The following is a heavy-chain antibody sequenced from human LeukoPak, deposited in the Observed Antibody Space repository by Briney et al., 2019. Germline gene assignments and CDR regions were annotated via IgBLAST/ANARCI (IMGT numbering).Heavy chain of an antibody. CDR2: IYSSGST. CDR1: DGSITSYY. J-gene: IGHJ6*03. D-gene: IGHD3-22*01. V-gene: IGHV4-4*07. CDR3: ARHDSNGYYGYYYYMDV. Sequence: PSETLSLTCTVSDGSITSYYWSWIRQPAGKGLEWIGRIYSSGSTNYNPSLKSRVTMSVDTSKNQFSLKLTSVTAADTAVYYCARHDSNGYYGYYYYMDVWGKGTTVTVSS.